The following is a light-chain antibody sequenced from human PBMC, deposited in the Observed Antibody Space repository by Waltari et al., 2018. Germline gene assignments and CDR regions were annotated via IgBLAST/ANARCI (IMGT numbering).Light chain of an antibody. CDR1: SSDVGRYTL. CDR2: EGS. Sequence: QSALTQPASVSGSPGQSITISCTGTSSDVGRYTLVSWYQQHPGKAPKLMIYEGSKRPSGVSNRFSGSKSGNTASLRISGLQAEDEADYYCCSYAGSSTFEVFGGGTKLTVL. V-gene: IGLV2-23*03. CDR3: CSYAGSSTFEV. J-gene: IGLJ2*01.